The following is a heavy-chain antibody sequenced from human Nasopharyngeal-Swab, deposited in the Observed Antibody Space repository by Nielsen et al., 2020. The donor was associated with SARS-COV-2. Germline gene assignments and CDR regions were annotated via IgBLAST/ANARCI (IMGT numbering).Heavy chain of an antibody. J-gene: IGHJ6*02. D-gene: IGHD6-13*01. CDR2: IFYSGST. V-gene: IGHV4-59*01. Sequence: SETLPLTCTVSGGSISSYYWSWIRQPPGKGLEWIGYIFYSGSTNYNPSLKSRVTISVDTSKNQFSLKLSSVTAADTAVDYCARDGYSSRGPYYYGLDVWGQGTTVTVSS. CDR3: ARDGYSSRGPYYYGLDV. CDR1: GGSISSYY.